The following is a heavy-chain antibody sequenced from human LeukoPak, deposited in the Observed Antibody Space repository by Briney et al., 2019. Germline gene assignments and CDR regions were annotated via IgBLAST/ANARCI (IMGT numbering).Heavy chain of an antibody. J-gene: IGHJ6*03. D-gene: IGHD3/OR15-3a*01. V-gene: IGHV5-51*01. CDR3: VRSPAVGYDRTGLYFYYMDV. CDR2: IYPGDSDT. Sequence: GESLKISCKGSGYISTNYWIGWVRQVPGKGLDWMGIIYPGDSDTRYSPSFQGQVTISADKSINTGYLQWSSLKASDTAIYYCVRSPAVGYDRTGLYFYYMDVWGKGTTVSVS. CDR1: GYISTNYW.